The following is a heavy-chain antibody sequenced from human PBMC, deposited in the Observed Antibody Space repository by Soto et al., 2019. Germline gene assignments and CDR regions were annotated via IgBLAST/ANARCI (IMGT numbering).Heavy chain of an antibody. CDR2: MKPNSGNT. CDR3: ARGIPADTQYFDY. CDR1: EYTCTNYD. J-gene: IGHJ4*02. Sequence: ASVKVSCKTSEYTCTNYDVNCVRQATGQGLEWLGWMKPNSGNTGYAQKFQGRVTMTRNTSISTTYMELSSLRSEDTAVYYCARGIPADTQYFDYWGQGSLVTVSS. D-gene: IGHD2-2*01. V-gene: IGHV1-8*01.